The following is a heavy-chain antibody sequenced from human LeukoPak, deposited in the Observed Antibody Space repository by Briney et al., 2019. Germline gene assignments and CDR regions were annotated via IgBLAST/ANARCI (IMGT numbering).Heavy chain of an antibody. D-gene: IGHD5-18*01. CDR1: GGSFSGYY. CDR3: ARSYSYGTFDY. J-gene: IGHJ4*02. V-gene: IGHV4-34*01. Sequence: PSETLSLTCAVYGGSFSGYYWSWIRQPPGKGLEWIGEINHSGSTNYNPSLKSRVTISVDTSKNQFSLKLSSVTAADTAVYYCARSYSYGTFDYWGQGTLVTVSS. CDR2: INHSGST.